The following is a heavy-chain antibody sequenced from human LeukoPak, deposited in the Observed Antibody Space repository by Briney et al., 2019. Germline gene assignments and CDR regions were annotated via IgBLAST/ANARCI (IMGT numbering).Heavy chain of an antibody. CDR3: ARGAYYYDSSGYYYADETPDY. CDR1: GGSISSYY. D-gene: IGHD3-22*01. V-gene: IGHV4-39*07. Sequence: SETLSLTCTVSGGSISSYYWGWIRQPPGKGLEWIGSIYYSGSTYYNPSLKSRVTISVDTSKNQFSLKLSSVTAADTAVYYCARGAYYYDSSGYYYADETPDYWGQGTLVTVSS. J-gene: IGHJ4*02. CDR2: IYYSGST.